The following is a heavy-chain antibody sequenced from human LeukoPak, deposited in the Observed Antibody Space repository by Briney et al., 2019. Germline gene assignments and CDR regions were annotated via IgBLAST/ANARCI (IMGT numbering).Heavy chain of an antibody. J-gene: IGHJ1*01. CDR3: AHLSGGDYPRLGEYFQH. CDR1: GFSLSTSGVG. Sequence: SGPTLVKPAQTLTLTCTFSGFSLSTSGVGVGWIRQPPGKALEWLALIYWDDDKRYSPSLKSRLTITKDTSKNQVVLTMTNMDPVDTATYYCAHLSGGDYPRLGEYFQHWGQGTLVTVSS. CDR2: IYWDDDK. D-gene: IGHD2-21*02. V-gene: IGHV2-5*02.